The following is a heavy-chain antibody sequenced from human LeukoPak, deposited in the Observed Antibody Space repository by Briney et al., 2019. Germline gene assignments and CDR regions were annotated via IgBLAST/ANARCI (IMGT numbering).Heavy chain of an antibody. CDR3: ARDRIDPYYYGMDV. Sequence: PGGSLRLSCAASGFTFSSYGIHWVRQAPGKGLEWVAVIWYDGSNKYYADSVKGRFTISRDNSKNTLYLQMNSLRAEATAVYYCARDRIDPYYYGMDVWGKGTTVTVSS. CDR1: GFTFSSYG. J-gene: IGHJ6*04. CDR2: IWYDGSNK. V-gene: IGHV3-33*01.